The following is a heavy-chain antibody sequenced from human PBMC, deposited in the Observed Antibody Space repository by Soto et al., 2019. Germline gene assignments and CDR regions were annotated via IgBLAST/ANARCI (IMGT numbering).Heavy chain of an antibody. D-gene: IGHD4-17*01. CDR1: GFTFSSYS. Sequence: GGSLRLSCAASGFTFSSYSMNWVRQAPGKGLEWVSSISSSSSYIYYADSVKGRFTISRDNAKNSLYLQKNSLRAEDTAVYYCARKREDYEDYYYYGMDVWGQGTTVTVSS. V-gene: IGHV3-21*01. CDR3: ARKREDYEDYYYYGMDV. CDR2: ISSSSSYI. J-gene: IGHJ6*02.